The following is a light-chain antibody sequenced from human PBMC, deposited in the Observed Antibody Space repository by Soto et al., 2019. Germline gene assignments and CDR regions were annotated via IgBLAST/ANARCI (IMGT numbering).Light chain of an antibody. J-gene: IGKJ2*01. V-gene: IGKV3-20*01. CDR1: QSISSSY. Sequence: EIVLTQSPGTLSLSPGERATLSCRASQSISSSYLAWYQQKPGQAPRLLIYAASSRATGIPDRFSGSGSGTDFTLTISRLESEDFAVYYCQQYGSSSYTVGQGTQLDIK. CDR3: QQYGSSSYT. CDR2: AAS.